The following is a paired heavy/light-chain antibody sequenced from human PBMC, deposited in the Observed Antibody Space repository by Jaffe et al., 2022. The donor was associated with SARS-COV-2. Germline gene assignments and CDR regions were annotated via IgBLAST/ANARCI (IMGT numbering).Light chain of an antibody. CDR1: QSILYSSNNENY. CDR3: QQYYTTPYN. V-gene: IGKV4-1*01. Sequence: DIVMTQSPDSLAVSLGETATINCKSSQSILYSSNNENYLAWYQQKPGQPPQLLIYWASTRESGVPDRFSGSGSGTDFTLTISGLQAEDVAVYYCQQYYTTPYNFGQGTKLEIK. J-gene: IGKJ2*01. CDR2: WAS.
Heavy chain of an antibody. J-gene: IGHJ6*03. V-gene: IGHV2-5*02. CDR2: IYWDNDK. D-gene: IGHD2-15*01. Sequence: QITLKESGPTLVKPTQTLTLTCTLSGFSLSTSGVGVGWIRQPPGKALEWLALIYWDNDKRYSPSLQSRLTITKDTSKNQVVLTMTNMDPVDTATYYCAHTFRSGGSVNYMDVWGKGTTVAVTS. CDR3: AHTFRSGGSVNYMDV. CDR1: GFSLSTSGVG.